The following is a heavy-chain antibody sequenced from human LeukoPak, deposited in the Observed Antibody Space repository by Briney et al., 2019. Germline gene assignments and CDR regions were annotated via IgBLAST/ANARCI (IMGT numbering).Heavy chain of an antibody. CDR2: ISSSGSTI. D-gene: IGHD3-16*02. V-gene: IGHV3-48*03. CDR3: ARDTYDYVWGSYPRAYFDY. CDR1: GFTFSSYE. J-gene: IGHJ4*02. Sequence: PGGSLRLSCAASGFTFSSYEMNWVRQAPGKGLEWVSYISSSGSTIYYADSVKGRFTISRDNAKNSLYLQMNSLRAEDTAVYYCARDTYDYVWGSYPRAYFDYWGQGTLVTVSS.